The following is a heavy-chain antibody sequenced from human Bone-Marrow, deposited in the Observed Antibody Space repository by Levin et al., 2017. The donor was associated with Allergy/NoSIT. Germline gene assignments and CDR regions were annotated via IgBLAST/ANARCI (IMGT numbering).Heavy chain of an antibody. J-gene: IGHJ4*02. D-gene: IGHD6-19*01. CDR1: GGSIRSENYY. Sequence: TPSETLSLTCIVSGGSIRSENYYWGWIRQPPGKGLEWIGSVYYNEKTYYNPSVKSRVAISVDTSKNQFSLYLTSVTAADTATYYCARERWLGREFNSWGQGTLVTVSS. CDR3: ARERWLGREFNS. CDR2: VYYNEKT. V-gene: IGHV4-39*02.